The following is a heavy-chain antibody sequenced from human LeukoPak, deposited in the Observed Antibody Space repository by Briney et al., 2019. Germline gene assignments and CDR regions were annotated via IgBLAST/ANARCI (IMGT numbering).Heavy chain of an antibody. CDR1: GGTFSSYA. Sequence: SVKVSCKASGGTFSSYAISWVRQAPGQGLEWMGRIIPILGIANYAQKFQGRVTITADKSTSTAYMELSSLRSEDTAVYYCARAPVDTAMDYYYGMDVWGQGTTVTASS. V-gene: IGHV1-69*04. CDR2: IIPILGIA. D-gene: IGHD5-18*01. CDR3: ARAPVDTAMDYYYGMDV. J-gene: IGHJ6*02.